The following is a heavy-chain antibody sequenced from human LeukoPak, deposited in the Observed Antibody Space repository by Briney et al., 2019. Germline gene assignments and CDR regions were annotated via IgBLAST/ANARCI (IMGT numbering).Heavy chain of an antibody. D-gene: IGHD1-26*01. V-gene: IGHV4-59*01. Sequence: SETLSLTCTVSGGSISSYYWSWIRQPPGKGLEWIGYISYSGNTNYNPPLKSRVTISVDTSKNQFSLKLTSVTAADTAVYYCARDRRGIVGASWGQGTLVTVSS. CDR2: ISYSGNT. J-gene: IGHJ4*02. CDR3: ARDRRGIVGAS. CDR1: GGSISSYY.